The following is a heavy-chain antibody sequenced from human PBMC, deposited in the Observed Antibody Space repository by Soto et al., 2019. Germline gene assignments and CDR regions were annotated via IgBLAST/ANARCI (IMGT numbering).Heavy chain of an antibody. V-gene: IGHV3-48*02. CDR3: ARDPGGMDV. J-gene: IGHJ6*02. CDR2: ISSGSSAI. D-gene: IGHD3-10*01. CDR1: GFNFRPYD. Sequence: EVQLVESGGGLVQPGGSLRLSCAASGFNFRPYDMNWVRRTPGKGLEWLSHISSGSSAIYYADSVKGRFTISRDDAKKSVYLLMNSLRDEDTGVYYCARDPGGMDVWGQGTTVTVSS.